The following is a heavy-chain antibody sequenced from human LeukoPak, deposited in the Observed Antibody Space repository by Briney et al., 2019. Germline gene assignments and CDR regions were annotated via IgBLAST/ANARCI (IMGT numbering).Heavy chain of an antibody. D-gene: IGHD3-10*01. Sequence: GASVKVSCKASGYTFTSYDINWVRQATGQGLEWMGWMNPNSGNTGYAQKFQGRVTMTRNTSISTAYMELSSLRSEDTAVYYCARIYEREVLLWFGELLRPYAFDIWGQGTMVTVSS. V-gene: IGHV1-8*01. J-gene: IGHJ3*02. CDR2: MNPNSGNT. CDR1: GYTFTSYD. CDR3: ARIYEREVLLWFGELLRPYAFDI.